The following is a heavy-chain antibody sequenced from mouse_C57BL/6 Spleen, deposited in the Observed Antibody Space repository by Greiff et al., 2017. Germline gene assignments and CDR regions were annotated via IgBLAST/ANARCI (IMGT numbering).Heavy chain of an antibody. V-gene: IGHV5-6*01. J-gene: IGHJ3*01. CDR3: AREGYSNFSD. D-gene: IGHD2-5*01. Sequence: VQLQQSGGDLVKPGGSLKLSCAASGFNFSSYGMSWVRQTPDKRLEWVATISSGGSYTYYPDSVKGRFTISRDNAKNTLYLQMSSLKSEDTTMYYWAREGYSNFSDWGQWTLVSVSA. CDR2: ISSGGSYT. CDR1: GFNFSSYG.